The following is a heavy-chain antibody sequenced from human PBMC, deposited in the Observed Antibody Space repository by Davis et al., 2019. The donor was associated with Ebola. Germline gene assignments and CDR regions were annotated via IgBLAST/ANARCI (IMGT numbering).Heavy chain of an antibody. CDR3: ATNGRYYYDSSGYYFDY. D-gene: IGHD3-22*01. J-gene: IGHJ4*02. V-gene: IGHV3-23*01. CDR1: GFTFTSYA. Sequence: GGSLRLSCAASGFTFTSYAMTWVRQPQGKGLEWVSTIRVSGGRTYYADSVKGRFTISRDNSQNTLYLQMNSLRAEDTAVYYCATNGRYYYDSSGYYFDYWGQGTLVTVSS. CDR2: IRVSGGRT.